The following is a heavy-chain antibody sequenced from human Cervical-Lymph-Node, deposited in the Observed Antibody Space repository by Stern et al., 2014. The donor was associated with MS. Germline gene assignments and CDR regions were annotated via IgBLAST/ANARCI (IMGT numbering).Heavy chain of an antibody. D-gene: IGHD5-24*01. CDR1: GYTFTHYG. CDR2: ISAYNGNT. CDR3: ARDDVYIPDY. V-gene: IGHV1-18*04. Sequence: VQLVESGAEVKKPGASVKVSCKASGYTFTHYGISWVRQAPGQGLEWMGWISAYNGNTNSGQQLQGRVTMTTETSTYTAYMDLRSLRSDDTAVYYCARDDVYIPDYWGQGTLVTVSS. J-gene: IGHJ4*02.